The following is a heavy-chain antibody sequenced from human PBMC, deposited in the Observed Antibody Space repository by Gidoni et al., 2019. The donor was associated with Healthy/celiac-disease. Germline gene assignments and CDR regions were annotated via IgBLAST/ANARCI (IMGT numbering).Heavy chain of an antibody. D-gene: IGHD2-2*01. J-gene: IGHJ5*02. CDR3: ARGRYCSSTSCRTPFDT. CDR1: GYTFTGSY. CDR2: INPNSGGT. V-gene: IGHV1-2*02. Sequence: QVQLVQSGAEVKKPGASVKVSCKASGYTFTGSYMHWVRQAPGQGLEWMGWINPNSGGTNYAQKFQGRVTMTRDTSISTAYMELSRLRSDDTAVYYCARGRYCSSTSCRTPFDTWGQGTMVTVSS.